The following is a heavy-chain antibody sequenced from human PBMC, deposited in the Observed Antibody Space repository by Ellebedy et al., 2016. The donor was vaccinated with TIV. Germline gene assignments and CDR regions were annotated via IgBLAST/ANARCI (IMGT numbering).Heavy chain of an antibody. J-gene: IGHJ4*02. D-gene: IGHD3-3*01. Sequence: MPSETLSLTCAVYGGSFSGYYWSWIRQAPGKGLEWLGEVNPSVSTNHNPSLKSRVTIAVDTSKNQFSLKLSSVTAADTAVYYCASPGYYGPFDHWGRGTLVTVSS. CDR1: GGSFSGYY. CDR3: ASPGYYGPFDH. V-gene: IGHV4-34*01. CDR2: VNPSVST.